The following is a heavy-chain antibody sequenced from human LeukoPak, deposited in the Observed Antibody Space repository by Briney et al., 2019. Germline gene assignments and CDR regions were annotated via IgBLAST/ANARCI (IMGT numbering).Heavy chain of an antibody. D-gene: IGHD1-20*01. CDR3: ARVDNWNDVSYYFDY. V-gene: IGHV3-53*01. CDR1: GFTVSSNY. J-gene: IGHJ4*02. Sequence: PGGSLRLSCAASGFTVSSNYMSWVRQAPGKGLEWVSVIYSGGSTYYADSVKGRFTISRDNSKNTLYLQMNSLRAEDTAVYYCARVDNWNDVSYYFDYWGQGTLATVSS. CDR2: IYSGGST.